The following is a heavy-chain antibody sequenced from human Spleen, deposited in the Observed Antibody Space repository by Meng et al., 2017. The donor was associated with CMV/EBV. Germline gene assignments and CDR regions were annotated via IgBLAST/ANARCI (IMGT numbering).Heavy chain of an antibody. CDR1: GFTFDDYG. V-gene: IGHV3-20*04. Sequence: GGSLRLSCAASGFTFDDYGMSWVRQAPGKGLEWVSGINWNGGSTVYADSVKGRFTISRDNAKNSLYLQMNSLRAEDTAVYYCATRGDGSYYYYYGMDVWGQGTTVTVSS. CDR3: ATRGDGSYYYYYGMDV. D-gene: IGHD1-26*01. J-gene: IGHJ6*02. CDR2: INWNGGST.